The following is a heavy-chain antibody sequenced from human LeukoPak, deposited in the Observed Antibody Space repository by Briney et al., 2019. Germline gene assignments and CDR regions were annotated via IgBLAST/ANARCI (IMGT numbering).Heavy chain of an antibody. CDR2: ISYDGSNK. D-gene: IGHD1-26*01. CDR3: ARDHAYSGSYRPYGMDV. J-gene: IGHJ6*02. CDR1: GFTFSSYA. Sequence: GRSLRLSCAASGFTFSSYAMHWVRQAPGKGLEWVAVISYDGSNKYYADSVKGRFTISRDNSKNTLYLQMNSLRAEDTAVYYCARDHAYSGSYRPYGMDVWGQGTTVTVPS. V-gene: IGHV3-30-3*01.